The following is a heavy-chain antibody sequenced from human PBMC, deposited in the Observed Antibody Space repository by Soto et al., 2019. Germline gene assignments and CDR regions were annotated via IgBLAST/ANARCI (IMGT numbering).Heavy chain of an antibody. CDR1: GFTFSSYS. CDR2: ISSSSSTI. CDR3: SRGGWDLRPDFYDDGMDV. D-gene: IGHD1-26*01. Sequence: EVQLVESGGGLVQPGGSLRLSCAASGFTFSSYSMNWVRQAPGKGLEWVSYISSSSSTIYYADSVKGRFTISRDNAKNTLYMQMNSLRDEDTAVYYCSRGGWDLRPDFYDDGMDVWGQGTTVTLSS. J-gene: IGHJ6*02. V-gene: IGHV3-48*02.